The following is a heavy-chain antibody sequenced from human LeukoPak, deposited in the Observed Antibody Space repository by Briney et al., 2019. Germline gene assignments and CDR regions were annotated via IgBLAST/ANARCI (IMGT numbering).Heavy chain of an antibody. D-gene: IGHD6-6*01. V-gene: IGHV1-18*01. Sequence: ASVKVSCKASGYTFTSYGISWVRQAPGQGLEWMGWISAYNGNTNYAQKHQGRVTMTTDTSTSTAYMELRSLRSDDTAVYYCARDGPIAGRACLNDYWGQGTLVTVSS. CDR1: GYTFTSYG. CDR2: ISAYNGNT. J-gene: IGHJ4*02. CDR3: ARDGPIAGRACLNDY.